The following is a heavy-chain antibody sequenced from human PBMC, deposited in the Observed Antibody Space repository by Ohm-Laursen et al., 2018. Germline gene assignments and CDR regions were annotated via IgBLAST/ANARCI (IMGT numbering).Heavy chain of an antibody. CDR3: AKGVGYCSGGSCTEAFDI. J-gene: IGHJ3*02. Sequence: SLRLSCSASGFTFSSYGMHWVRQAPGKGLEWVAVISYDGSNKYYADSVKGRFTISRDNSKNTLYLQMNSLRAEDTAMYYCAKGVGYCSGGSCTEAFDIWGQGTMVTVSS. CDR2: ISYDGSNK. D-gene: IGHD2-15*01. CDR1: GFTFSSYG. V-gene: IGHV3-30*18.